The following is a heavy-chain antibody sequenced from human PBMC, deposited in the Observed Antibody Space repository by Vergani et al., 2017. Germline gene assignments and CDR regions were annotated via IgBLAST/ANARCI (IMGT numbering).Heavy chain of an antibody. CDR3: ARGSWNYGYFDY. CDR1: GGSISSYY. CDR2: IYYSGST. Sequence: QVQLQESGPGLVKPSETLSLTCTVSGGSISSYYWSWIRQPPGKGLEWIGYIYYSGSTNYNPSLKSRVTISVNTSKNQFSLKLSSVTAADTAVYYCARGSWNYGYFDYWGQGTLVTVSS. V-gene: IGHV4-59*01. J-gene: IGHJ4*02. D-gene: IGHD1-7*01.